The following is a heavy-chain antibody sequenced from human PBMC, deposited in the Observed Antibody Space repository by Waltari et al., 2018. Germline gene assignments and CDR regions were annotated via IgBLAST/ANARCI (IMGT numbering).Heavy chain of an antibody. CDR3: ARAVIVGATTLNGAFDI. V-gene: IGHV1-2*06. D-gene: IGHD1-26*01. J-gene: IGHJ3*02. CDR2: INPNSGGT. CDR1: GYTFTGYY. Sequence: QVQLVQSGAEVKKPGASVKVSCKASGYTFTGYYMHWVRQAPGQGLEWMGRINPNSGGTTYAQKFQGRVTMTRDTSISTAYMELSRLRSDDTAVYYCARAVIVGATTLNGAFDIWGQGTMVTVSS.